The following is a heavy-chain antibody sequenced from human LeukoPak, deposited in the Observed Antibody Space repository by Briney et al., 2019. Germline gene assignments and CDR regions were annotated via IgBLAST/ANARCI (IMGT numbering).Heavy chain of an antibody. V-gene: IGHV1-46*01. D-gene: IGHD6-6*01. CDR3: ARCWSIAARLVGY. J-gene: IGHJ4*02. CDR1: GYTFTSYY. Sequence: GASVKVSCNASGYTFTSYYMHWVRQAPGQGLEWMGIINPSGGSTSYAQKFQGRVTVTRDTSTSTVYMELSSLRSEDTAVYYCARCWSIAARLVGYWGQGTLVTVSS. CDR2: INPSGGST.